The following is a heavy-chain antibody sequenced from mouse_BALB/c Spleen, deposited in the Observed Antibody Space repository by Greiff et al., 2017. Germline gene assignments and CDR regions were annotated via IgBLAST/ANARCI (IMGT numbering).Heavy chain of an antibody. J-gene: IGHJ1*01. CDR1: GFAFSSYD. Sequence: EVQGVESGGGLVKPGGSLKLSCAASGFAFSSYDMSWVRQTPEKRLEWVAYISSGGGSTYYPDTVKGRFTISRDNPKNTLFLQMTSLRSEDTAMYYCARPSMITTGYWYFDVWGAGTTVTVSS. D-gene: IGHD2-4*01. CDR3: ARPSMITTGYWYFDV. CDR2: ISSGGGST. V-gene: IGHV5-12-1*01.